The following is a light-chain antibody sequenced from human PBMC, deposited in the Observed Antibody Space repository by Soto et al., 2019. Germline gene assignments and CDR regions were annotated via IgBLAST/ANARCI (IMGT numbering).Light chain of an antibody. Sequence: QSALTQPRSVSGSPGQSVTISCTGTSSDVGGYNYVSWYQQHPGRATKVMIYDVSKRPSGVPDRFSGSNSGNKASLIVSGLQAEDEADYYCCSYACSYTDDFGPGTKVTVL. V-gene: IGLV2-11*01. CDR1: SSDVGGYNY. J-gene: IGLJ1*01. CDR2: DVS. CDR3: CSYACSYTDD.